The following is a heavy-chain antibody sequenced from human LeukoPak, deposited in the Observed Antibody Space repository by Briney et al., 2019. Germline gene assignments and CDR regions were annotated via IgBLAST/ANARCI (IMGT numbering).Heavy chain of an antibody. V-gene: IGHV1-18*01. CDR1: GYSFISFG. CDR3: ARDGSGKLKKESYFYYGMDV. CDR2: ISGYNGDT. Sequence: ASVKVSCKASGYSFISFGISWVRQAPGQGLEWMGWISGYNGDTNYVQDFQDRVTMTTDTSTSTAYMELRSLRSDDTAVYFCARDGSGKLKKESYFYYGMDVWGQGTTVTVSS. D-gene: IGHD3-10*01. J-gene: IGHJ6*02.